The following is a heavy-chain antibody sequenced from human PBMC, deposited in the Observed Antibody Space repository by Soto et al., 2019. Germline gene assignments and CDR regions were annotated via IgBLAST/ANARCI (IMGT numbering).Heavy chain of an antibody. CDR2: IIPIFGTA. V-gene: IGHV1-69*01. J-gene: IGHJ2*01. Sequence: QVQLVQSGAEVKKPGSSVKVSCKASGGTFSSYAISWVRQAPVQGLEWMGEIIPIFGTANYAQKCQGRVTSTAHESTSPACMELGSMGSEDTAVYYCAPPQGPAGDWYFDLWGRGTLVIVSS. CDR1: GGTFSSYA. D-gene: IGHD6-19*01. CDR3: APPQGPAGDWYFDL.